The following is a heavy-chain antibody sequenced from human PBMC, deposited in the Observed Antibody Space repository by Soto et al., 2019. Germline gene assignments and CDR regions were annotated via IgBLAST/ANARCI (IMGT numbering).Heavy chain of an antibody. CDR2: IYPGDSDT. Sequence: GESLKISCKGSGYSFTIYWIGWVRQMPGKGLEWMGIIYPGDSDTRYSPSFQGQVTISADKSISAAYLQWSSLKASDTAMYYCARQEAVAGPYYYYYGMDVWGQGITVTVSS. CDR1: GYSFTIYW. D-gene: IGHD6-19*01. CDR3: ARQEAVAGPYYYYYGMDV. J-gene: IGHJ6*02. V-gene: IGHV5-51*01.